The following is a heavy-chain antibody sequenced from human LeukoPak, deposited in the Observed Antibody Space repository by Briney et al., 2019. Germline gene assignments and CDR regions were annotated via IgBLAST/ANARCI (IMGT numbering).Heavy chain of an antibody. D-gene: IGHD5-12*01. CDR2: ISGSGGST. V-gene: IGHV3-23*01. CDR3: AKDQEGGYDYYFDY. J-gene: IGHJ4*02. CDR1: EFTFSSYS. Sequence: PGGSLRLSCAASEFTFSSYSMNWVRQAPGKGLEWVSAISGSGGSTYYADSVKGRFTISRDNSKNTLYLQMNSLRAEDTAVYYCAKDQEGGYDYYFDYWGQGTLVTVSS.